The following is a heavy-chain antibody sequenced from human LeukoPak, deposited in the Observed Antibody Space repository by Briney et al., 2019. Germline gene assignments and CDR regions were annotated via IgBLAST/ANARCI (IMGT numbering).Heavy chain of an antibody. V-gene: IGHV4-34*01. CDR2: INHSGST. Sequence: SETLSLTCAVYGGSFSGYYWSWIRQPPGKGLEWIGEINHSGSTNYNPSLKSRVTISVDTSKNQFSLKLSSVTAADTAVYYCARRDYSSSWYGAVLLWFDPWGQGTLVTVSS. CDR3: ARRDYSSSWYGAVLLWFDP. D-gene: IGHD6-13*01. J-gene: IGHJ5*02. CDR1: GGSFSGYY.